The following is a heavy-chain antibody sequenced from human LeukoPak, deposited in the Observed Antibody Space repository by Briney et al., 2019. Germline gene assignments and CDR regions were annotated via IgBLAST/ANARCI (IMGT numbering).Heavy chain of an antibody. V-gene: IGHV3-33*08. CDR1: GFTFSIFG. J-gene: IGHJ4*02. Sequence: PGGSLRLSCAASGFTFSIFGVRWVRQAPGKRLEWVAVIWSDGSNKDYADSVKGRFTISRDNSKNTLYLQMNTLRADDTAVYYCARDLALYSSSAPFDYWGQGTLVTVSS. D-gene: IGHD6-6*01. CDR3: ARDLALYSSSAPFDY. CDR2: IWSDGSNK.